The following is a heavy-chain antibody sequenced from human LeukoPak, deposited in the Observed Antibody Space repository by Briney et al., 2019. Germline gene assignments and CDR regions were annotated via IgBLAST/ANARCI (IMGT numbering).Heavy chain of an antibody. V-gene: IGHV1-2*07. CDR1: GYTFTSYA. D-gene: IGHD3-10*01. CDR2: ITPNSGGT. CDR3: ARTFYDSGSFYSY. J-gene: IGHJ4*02. Sequence: ASVKVSCKASGYTFTSYAMNWVRQAPGQGREWMGWITPNSGGTIYAHKFQGRVTMTRDTPINTAYMEVSGLTPDDTAIYFCARTFYDSGSFYSYWGQGTLVTVSS.